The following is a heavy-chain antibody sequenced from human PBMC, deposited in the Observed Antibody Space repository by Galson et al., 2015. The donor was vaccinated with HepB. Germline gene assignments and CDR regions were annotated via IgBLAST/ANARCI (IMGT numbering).Heavy chain of an antibody. CDR1: GFPFSNFA. J-gene: IGHJ3*02. D-gene: IGHD1-26*01. CDR3: AKRWGNDYYAAFDI. Sequence: SLRLSCAASGFPFSNFALSWVRQAPGKGLEWVSAITGGESDTFYSDSMKGRFTVSRDNSRNTLFLEMNSLRAEDTAMYYCAKRWGNDYYAAFDIWGQGTMVTVSS. CDR2: ITGGESDT. V-gene: IGHV3-23*01.